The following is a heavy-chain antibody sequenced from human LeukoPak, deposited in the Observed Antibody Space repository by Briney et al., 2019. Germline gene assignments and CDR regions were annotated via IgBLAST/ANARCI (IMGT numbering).Heavy chain of an antibody. D-gene: IGHD3-16*01. V-gene: IGHV4-39*07. Sequence: PSETLSLTCTVSGGSINGSTYYWGWIRQPPGKGLEWIGSMYYSGSTYYNPSLKSRVAISADTSKNQLSLNLTSVTAADTAVYYCGSHYVWGSFDWGQGTLVTVSS. CDR3: GSHYVWGSFD. CDR1: GGSINGSTYY. CDR2: MYYSGST. J-gene: IGHJ4*02.